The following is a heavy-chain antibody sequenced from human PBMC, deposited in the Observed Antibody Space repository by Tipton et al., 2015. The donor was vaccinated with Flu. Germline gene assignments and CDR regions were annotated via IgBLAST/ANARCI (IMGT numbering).Heavy chain of an antibody. CDR1: GGSISSSSYY. CDR3: ARGDSSGFNHAFDI. Sequence: TLSLTCTVSGGSISSSSYYWGRIRQPPGKGLEWIGSIYYSGSTYYNPSLKSRVTISVDTSKNQFSLKLSSVTAADTAVYYCARGDSSGFNHAFDIWGQGTMVTVSS. D-gene: IGHD3-22*01. V-gene: IGHV4-39*07. CDR2: IYYSGST. J-gene: IGHJ3*02.